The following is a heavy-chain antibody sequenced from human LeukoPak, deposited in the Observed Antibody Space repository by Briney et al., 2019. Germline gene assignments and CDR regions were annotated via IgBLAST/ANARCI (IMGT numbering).Heavy chain of an antibody. CDR3: AREPYGDYVGPGDY. D-gene: IGHD4-17*01. CDR1: GYSFTSYY. J-gene: IGHJ4*02. V-gene: IGHV1-46*01. Sequence: ASVKVSCKASGYSFTSYYIHWVRQAPGQGLEWMGIMNPSGGSTNYAQKFQGRVTVTRDTSTSTVYMELRSLRSDDTAVYFCAREPYGDYVGPGDYWGQGTLVTVSS. CDR2: MNPSGGST.